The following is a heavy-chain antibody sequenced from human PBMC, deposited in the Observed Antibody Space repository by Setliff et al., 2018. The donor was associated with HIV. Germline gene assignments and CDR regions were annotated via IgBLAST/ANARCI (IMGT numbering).Heavy chain of an antibody. CDR1: GYSISSGYY. CDR3: ARGPPFAY. Sequence: NPSETLSLTCAVSGYSISSGYYWGWIRQPPGKGLEWIGSIYHSGSTYYNPSLESRLSLSEDTSRHQFSLKLTSVTADDTGIYYCARGPPFAYWGQGLLVTVSS. CDR2: IYHSGST. V-gene: IGHV4-38-2*01. J-gene: IGHJ4*02.